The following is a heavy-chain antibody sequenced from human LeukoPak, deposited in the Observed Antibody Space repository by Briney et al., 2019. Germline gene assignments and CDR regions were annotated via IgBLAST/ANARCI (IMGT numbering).Heavy chain of an antibody. CDR2: ISYTGTYI. CDR1: AFSPSAYN. D-gene: IGHD1-26*01. J-gene: IGHJ4*02. Sequence: GGSLRLSCAASAFSPSAYNMNWVRQAPGKGLEWVSSISYTGTYIYYADSVKGRFTISRDNAQNSLYLQMNSLRAEDTAIYYCVRDRGTYRPIDYWGQGTLVTVSS. V-gene: IGHV3-21*04. CDR3: VRDRGTYRPIDY.